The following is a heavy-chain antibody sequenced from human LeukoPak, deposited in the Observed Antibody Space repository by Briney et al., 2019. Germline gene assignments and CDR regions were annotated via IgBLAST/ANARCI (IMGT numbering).Heavy chain of an antibody. Sequence: PGGSLRLSCAASGFTFDDYGMSWVRQAPGKGLEWVSGINWNGGSTGYADSVKGRFTISRDNAKNSLYLQMNSLRAEDTAVYYCARDQAVAGTVGSEWFDPWGQGTLVTVSS. CDR1: GFTFDDYG. CDR3: ARDQAVAGTVGSEWFDP. CDR2: INWNGGST. J-gene: IGHJ5*02. D-gene: IGHD6-19*01. V-gene: IGHV3-20*04.